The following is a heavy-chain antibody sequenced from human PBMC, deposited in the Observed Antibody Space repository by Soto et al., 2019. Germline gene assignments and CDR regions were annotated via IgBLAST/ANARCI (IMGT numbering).Heavy chain of an antibody. CDR2: ISGSGAST. CDR3: AKTREIRGLGPEN. Sequence: VQLLESGGGLGQPGGSLRLSCAASGFMSRSYVMSWVRQAPGTGLEWVSSISGSGASTYYADSVKGRFTISRDDSKNTMSLQMNSLRPDDTAVYYCAKTREIRGLGPENWGQGTLVTVSS. CDR1: GFMSRSYV. V-gene: IGHV3-23*01. D-gene: IGHD3-10*01. J-gene: IGHJ4*02.